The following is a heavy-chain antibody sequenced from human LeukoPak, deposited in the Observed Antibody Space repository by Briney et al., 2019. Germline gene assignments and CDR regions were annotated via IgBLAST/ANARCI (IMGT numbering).Heavy chain of an antibody. J-gene: IGHJ4*02. D-gene: IGHD3-22*01. CDR1: GYTFTSYG. CDR2: ISAYNGNT. V-gene: IGHV1-18*01. Sequence: GASVKVPCTASGYTFTSYGISWVRQSPGQGLEWMGWISAYNGNTNYAQKLQGRVTMTTDTSTSTAYMELRSLRSEDTAVYYCARDLYYYDSSGSSGVEDYWGQGTLVTVSS. CDR3: ARDLYYYDSSGSSGVEDY.